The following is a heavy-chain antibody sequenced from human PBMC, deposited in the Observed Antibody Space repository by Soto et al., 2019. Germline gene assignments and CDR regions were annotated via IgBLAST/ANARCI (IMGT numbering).Heavy chain of an antibody. CDR1: GYTFTNYG. CDR3: ARDIYGGNCCDAFDI. D-gene: IGHD2-15*01. V-gene: IGHV1-18*01. CDR2: ISPYNGKT. J-gene: IGHJ3*02. Sequence: QAQLAQSGAEVMKPGASVNISCKASGYTFTNYGFIWVRQAPGHGLEWVGWISPYNGKTEYAQKFQGRVTMTRDKPTSTAYMELRSLRSDDTAVYYCARDIYGGNCCDAFDIWGQGTMVTVSS.